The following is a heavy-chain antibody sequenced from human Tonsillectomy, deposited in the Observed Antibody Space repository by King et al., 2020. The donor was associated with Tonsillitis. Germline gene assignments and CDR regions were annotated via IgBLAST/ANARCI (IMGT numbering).Heavy chain of an antibody. J-gene: IGHJ3*02. CDR3: ARHRGVGTTEDAFDI. D-gene: IGHD1-26*01. CDR2: IYSGGST. V-gene: IGHV3-66*04. Sequence: VQLVESGGGLVQPGGSLRVSCAASGFTVSGNYMSWLRQAPGKGLEWVSVIYSGGSTYYADSVKGRFTISRDNSKNTLYLQMNSLIAEDTALYYCARHRGVGTTEDAFDIWGQGTMVTVSS. CDR1: GFTVSGNY.